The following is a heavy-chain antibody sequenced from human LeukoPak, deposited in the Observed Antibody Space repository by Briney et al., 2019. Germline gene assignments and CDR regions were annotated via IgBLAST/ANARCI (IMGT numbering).Heavy chain of an antibody. CDR1: GGSFSGYY. V-gene: IGHV4-34*01. Sequence: PSETLSLTCAVYGGSFSGYYWSWIRQPPGKGLEWIGEINHSGSTNYNPSLKSRVTISVDTSKNQFSLKLSSVTAADTAVYYCARGLRYGDKYDYWGQGILVAVSS. CDR3: ARGLRYGDKYDY. J-gene: IGHJ4*02. CDR2: INHSGST. D-gene: IGHD4-23*01.